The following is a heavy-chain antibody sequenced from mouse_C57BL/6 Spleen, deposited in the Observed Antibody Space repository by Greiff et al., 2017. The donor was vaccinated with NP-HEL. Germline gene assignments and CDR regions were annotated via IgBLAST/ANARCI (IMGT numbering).Heavy chain of an antibody. D-gene: IGHD2-4*01. Sequence: EVKLMESGGGLVQPGGSLSLSCAASGFTFTDYYMSWVRQPPGKALEWLGFIRNKANGYTTEYSASVKGRFTISRDNSQSILYLQMNALRAEDSATVKGRFTNSRDNSQSILYLQMNALRAEDSATYYCARYIYYDYDDYYAMDYWGQGTSVTVSS. CDR3: RFTNSRDNSQSILYLQMNALRAEDSATYYCARYIYYDYDDYYAMDY. CDR2: IRNKANGYTT. CDR1: GFTFTDYY. J-gene: IGHJ4*01. V-gene: IGHV7-3*01.